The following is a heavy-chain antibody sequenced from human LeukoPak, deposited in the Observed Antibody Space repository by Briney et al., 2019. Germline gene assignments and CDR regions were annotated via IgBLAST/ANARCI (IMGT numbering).Heavy chain of an antibody. D-gene: IGHD6-6*01. CDR1: GGSFSSYY. CDR3: ARSREEYSSSSLDY. V-gene: IGHV4-59*01. CDR2: IYYSGST. J-gene: IGHJ4*02. Sequence: SETLSLTCAVYGGSFSSYYWSWIRQPPGKGLEWIGYIYYSGSTNYNPSLKSRVTISVDTSKNQFSLKLSSVTAADTAVYYCARSREEYSSSSLDYWGQGTLVTVSS.